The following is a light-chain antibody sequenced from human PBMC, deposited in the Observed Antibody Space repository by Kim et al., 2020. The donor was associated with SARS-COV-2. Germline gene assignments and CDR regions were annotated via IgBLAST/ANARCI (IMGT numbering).Light chain of an antibody. V-gene: IGKV3-20*01. J-gene: IGKJ1*01. Sequence: SPGERATLSCRASQSVTAPYLAWYQQKPGQAPRLVIYATSTRATGIPDRFSGSGSGTDFTLTVSRLEPEDFAVYYCQHYGTSWWTFGPGTKVEIK. CDR1: QSVTAPY. CDR2: ATS. CDR3: QHYGTSWWT.